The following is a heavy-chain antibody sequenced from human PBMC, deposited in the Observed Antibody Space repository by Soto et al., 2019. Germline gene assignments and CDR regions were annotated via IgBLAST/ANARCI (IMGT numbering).Heavy chain of an antibody. CDR3: ARGRAHYDFWSGPNYIDV. CDR1: GGSISSYY. D-gene: IGHD3-3*01. CDR2: IYYSGST. Sequence: PSETLSLTCTVSGGSISSYYWSWIRQPPGKGLEWIGYIYYSGSTNYNPSLKSRVTISVDTSKNQFSLKLSSVTAADTAVYYCARGRAHYDFWSGPNYIDVWGKGTTVTVSS. V-gene: IGHV4-59*01. J-gene: IGHJ6*03.